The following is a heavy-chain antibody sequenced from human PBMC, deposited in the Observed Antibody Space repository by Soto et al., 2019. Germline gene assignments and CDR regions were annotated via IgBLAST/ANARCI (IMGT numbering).Heavy chain of an antibody. CDR2: MYNTGST. CDR1: GGSISGYY. Sequence: SSETLSLTCTVSGGSISGYYWSWIRQPPGKGLEWIGYMYNTGSTVYNPSFESRVTISVDTSKSQFSLRLNSVTAADTAVYYCARDLWGYCGTDCYPLDVWGQGTTVTVSS. V-gene: IGHV4-59*01. D-gene: IGHD2-21*02. J-gene: IGHJ6*02. CDR3: ARDLWGYCGTDCYPLDV.